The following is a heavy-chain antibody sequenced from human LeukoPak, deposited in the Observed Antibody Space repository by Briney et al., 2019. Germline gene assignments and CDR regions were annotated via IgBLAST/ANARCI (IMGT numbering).Heavy chain of an antibody. D-gene: IGHD3-3*01. J-gene: IGHJ5*02. CDR1: GGSISSSSYY. V-gene: IGHV4-39*07. CDR3: ARDEGGNYDFWSGCYTGNWFDP. Sequence: SETLSLTCTVSGGSISSSSYYWGWIRQPPGTGLEWIGSIYYSGSTYYNPSLKSRVTISVDTSKNQFSLKLSSVTAADTAVYYCARDEGGNYDFWSGCYTGNWFDPWGQGTLVTVSS. CDR2: IYYSGST.